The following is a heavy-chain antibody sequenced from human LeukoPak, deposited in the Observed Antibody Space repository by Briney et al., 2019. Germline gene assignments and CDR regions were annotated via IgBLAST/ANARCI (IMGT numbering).Heavy chain of an antibody. CDR3: ARSLVDYSSPCWSAHFDY. J-gene: IGHJ4*02. CDR1: SGSISSNSHY. Sequence: SETLSLTCTVSSGSISSNSHYWGWIRQPPGKGLEWVGSIYYTGRTFDNPSLESRVTVSVDTSKNQFTLKMRSLTVADTAAYYCARSLVDYSSPCWSAHFDYWGQGILVTVSS. CDR2: IYYTGRT. D-gene: IGHD4-11*01. V-gene: IGHV4-39*01.